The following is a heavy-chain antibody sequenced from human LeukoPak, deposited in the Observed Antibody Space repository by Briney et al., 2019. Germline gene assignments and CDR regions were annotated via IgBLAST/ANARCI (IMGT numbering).Heavy chain of an antibody. Sequence: GGSLRLSCVASTFSFSAYAMTWVRQGPGKGLEWVSSMTSRVGTTYYADSVKGRFTISRDNSKNALYLQMNSLRAEDTAIYYCAKDPNGDYIGAFDNWGQGTVVTVSS. J-gene: IGHJ3*02. V-gene: IGHV3-23*01. CDR2: MTSRVGTT. D-gene: IGHD2-8*01. CDR1: TFSFSAYA. CDR3: AKDPNGDYIGAFDN.